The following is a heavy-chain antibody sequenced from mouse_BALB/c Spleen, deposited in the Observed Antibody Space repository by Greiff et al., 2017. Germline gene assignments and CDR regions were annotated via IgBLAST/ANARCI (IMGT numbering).Heavy chain of an antibody. D-gene: IGHD1-2*01. Sequence: EVQVVESGGGLVKPGGSLKLSCAASGFTFSSYAMSWVRQTPEKRLEWVASISSGGSTYYPDSVKGRFTISRDNARNILYLQMSSLRSEDTAMYYCAREMGYYGLDYWGQGTTLTVSS. CDR3: AREMGYYGLDY. V-gene: IGHV5-6-5*01. CDR1: GFTFSSYA. CDR2: ISSGGST. J-gene: IGHJ2*01.